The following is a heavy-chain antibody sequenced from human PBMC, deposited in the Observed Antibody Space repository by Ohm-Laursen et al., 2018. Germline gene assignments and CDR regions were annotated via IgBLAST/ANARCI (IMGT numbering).Heavy chain of an antibody. CDR3: ARAPRGPSDYYDFWSDDY. J-gene: IGHJ4*02. CDR2: TYYDGSNK. CDR1: GFSFSNYG. D-gene: IGHD3-3*01. V-gene: IGHV3-30*03. Sequence: SLRLSCAASGFSFSNYGMHWVRQAPGKGLEWVAVTYYDGSNKYYADSVKGRFTISRDNSKNTLYLQMNSLRAEDTAVYYCARAPRGPSDYYDFWSDDYWGQGTLVTVSS.